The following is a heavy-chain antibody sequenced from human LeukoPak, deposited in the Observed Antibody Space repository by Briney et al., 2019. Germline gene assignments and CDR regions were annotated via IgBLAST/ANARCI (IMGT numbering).Heavy chain of an antibody. CDR3: ARAPTRRDAFDI. J-gene: IGHJ3*02. CDR1: ADSLSSGGHY. V-gene: IGHV4-61*08. Sequence: PSQTLSLTCTVSADSLSSGGHYWAWIRQLPGKGLESIGYIYYSGSTRHNPSLKSRVTISVDTSKNQFSLKLSSVTAADTAVYYCARAPTRRDAFDIWGQGTMVTVSS. CDR2: IYYSGST.